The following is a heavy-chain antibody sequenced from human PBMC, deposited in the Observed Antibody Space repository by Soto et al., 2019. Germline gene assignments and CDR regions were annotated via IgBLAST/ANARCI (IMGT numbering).Heavy chain of an antibody. CDR2: ISAYNGNT. CDR1: GYTFTSYG. D-gene: IGHD6-19*01. CDR3: ARDGAVAGRDGMDV. V-gene: IGHV1-18*01. Sequence: GASEKVSCKASGYTFTSYGISWVRQATGQGLEWMGWISAYNGNTNYAQKLQGRVTMTTDTSTSTAYMELRSLRSDDTAVYYCARDGAVAGRDGMDVWGQGTTVTVSS. J-gene: IGHJ6*02.